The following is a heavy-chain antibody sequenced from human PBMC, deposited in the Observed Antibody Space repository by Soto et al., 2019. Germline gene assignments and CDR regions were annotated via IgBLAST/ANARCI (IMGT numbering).Heavy chain of an antibody. CDR3: ARTSQDVNYYYYYGMDV. CDR2: IYYSGST. Sequence: SETLSLTCTVSGGSISSYYWSWIRQPPGKGLEWIGYIYYSGSTNYNPSLKSRFTISVDTSKNQFSLKLSSVTAADTAVYYCARTSQDVNYYYYYGMDVWGQGTTVTVSS. CDR1: GGSISSYY. J-gene: IGHJ6*02. V-gene: IGHV4-59*08.